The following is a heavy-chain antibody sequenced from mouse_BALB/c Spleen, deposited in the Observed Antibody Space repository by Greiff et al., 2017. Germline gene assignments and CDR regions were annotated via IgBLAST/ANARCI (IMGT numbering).Heavy chain of an antibody. D-gene: IGHD2-4*01. CDR1: GYAFTNYL. Sequence: QVQLQQSGAELVRPGTSVKVSCKASGYAFTNYLIEWVKQRPGQGLEWIGVINPGSGGTNYNEKFKGKATLTADKSSSTAYMQLSSLTSDDSAVYFCARSGDYGEVDYWGQGTTLTVSS. CDR2: INPGSGGT. CDR3: ARSGDYGEVDY. J-gene: IGHJ2*01. V-gene: IGHV1-54*01.